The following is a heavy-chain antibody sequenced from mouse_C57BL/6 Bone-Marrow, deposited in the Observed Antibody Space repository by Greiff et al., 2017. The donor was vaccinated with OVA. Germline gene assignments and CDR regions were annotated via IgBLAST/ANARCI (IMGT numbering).Heavy chain of an antibody. V-gene: IGHV1-59*01. CDR1: GYTFTSYW. CDR3: ARGGIDY. CDR2: IDPSDSYT. J-gene: IGHJ2*01. Sequence: QVQLQQPGAELVRPGTSVKLSCKASGYTFTSYWMHWVKQRPGQGLEWIGVIDPSDSYTNYNQKFKGKATLTVDTSSSTAYMQLSSLTSEDSAVYYCARGGIDYWGQGTTPTVSS.